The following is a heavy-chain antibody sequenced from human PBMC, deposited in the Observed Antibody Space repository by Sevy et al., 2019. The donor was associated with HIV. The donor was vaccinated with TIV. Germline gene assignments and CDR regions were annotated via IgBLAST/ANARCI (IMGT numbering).Heavy chain of an antibody. CDR1: GGTFSSYA. V-gene: IGHV1-69*13. CDR2: IIPIFGTA. CDR3: ARARSSYGSGSWYYYYYGMDV. D-gene: IGHD3-10*01. Sequence: ASVKVSCKASGGTFSSYAISWVRQAPGQGLEWMGGIIPIFGTANYARKFQGRVTITADESTSTAYMELSSLRSEDTAVYYCARARSSYGSGSWYYYYYGMDVWGHGTTVTVSS. J-gene: IGHJ6*02.